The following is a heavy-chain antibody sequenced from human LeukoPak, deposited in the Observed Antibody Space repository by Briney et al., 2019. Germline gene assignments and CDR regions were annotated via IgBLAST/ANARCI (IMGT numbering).Heavy chain of an antibody. CDR1: GYTFTSYY. J-gene: IGHJ4*02. CDR2: INPSGGST. D-gene: IGHD3-16*01. CDR3: AREGLGELTLDY. V-gene: IGHV1-46*01. Sequence: ASVKFSCKASGYTFTSYYMHWVRQAPGQGLEWMGIINPSGGSTSYAQKFQGRVTMTRDTSTSTVYMELSSLRSEDTAVYYCAREGLGELTLDYWGQGTLVTVSS.